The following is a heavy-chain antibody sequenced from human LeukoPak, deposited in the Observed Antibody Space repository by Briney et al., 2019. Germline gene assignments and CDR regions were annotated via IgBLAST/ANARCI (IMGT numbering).Heavy chain of an antibody. V-gene: IGHV4-39*07. CDR2: IYYSGST. CDR1: GGSISSSSYY. D-gene: IGHD6-13*01. CDR3: ASDRGSSSWYMDSDY. J-gene: IGHJ4*02. Sequence: SETLSLTCTVSGGSISSSSYYWGWIRQPPGKGLEWIGSIYYSGSTYYNPSLKSRVTISVDTSKNQFSLKLSSVTAADTAVYYCASDRGSSSWYMDSDYWGQGTLVTVSS.